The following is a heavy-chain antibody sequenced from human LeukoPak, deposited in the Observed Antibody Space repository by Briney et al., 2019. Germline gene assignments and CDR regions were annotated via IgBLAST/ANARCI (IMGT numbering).Heavy chain of an antibody. CDR1: GSTVSNIY. CDR3: VRDRGIASTGGYGMDV. V-gene: IGHV3-53*01. J-gene: IGHJ6*02. Sequence: GGSLRLSCAASGSTVSNIYMSWVRQAPGTGLEWVSIIHSGGITHYADSVKGRFTISRDNSKNTLYLQMNSLRAEDTAVYYCVRDRGIASTGGYGMDVWGQGTTVTVSS. D-gene: IGHD6-13*01. CDR2: IHSGGIT.